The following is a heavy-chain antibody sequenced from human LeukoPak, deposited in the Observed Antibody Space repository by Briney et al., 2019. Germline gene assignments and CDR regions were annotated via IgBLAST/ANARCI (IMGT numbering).Heavy chain of an antibody. D-gene: IGHD5-18*01. CDR2: ISGSSSYI. CDR1: GFTFSSYT. CDR3: ARVGAMVTLDYYYYMDV. V-gene: IGHV3-21*01. Sequence: PGGSLRLSCAASGFTFSSYTMNWVRRAPRKGLEWVSAISGSSSYIYYADSVKGRFTISRDNAKNSLYLQMNSLRAEDTAVYYCARVGAMVTLDYYYYMDVWGKGTTVTVSS. J-gene: IGHJ6*03.